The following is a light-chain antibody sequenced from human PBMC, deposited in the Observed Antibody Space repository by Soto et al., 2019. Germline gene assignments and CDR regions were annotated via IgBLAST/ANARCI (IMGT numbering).Light chain of an antibody. Sequence: QSLLTQHRSVSGSPGQSVTISCTGTSSDVGGYNYVSWYQQHPGKAPKLMIYDVSKRPSGVPDRFSGSKSGNTASLTISGLQAEDEADYYCCSYAGSYSYVFGTGTKVTVL. CDR3: CSYAGSYSYV. V-gene: IGLV2-11*01. CDR1: SSDVGGYNY. CDR2: DVS. J-gene: IGLJ1*01.